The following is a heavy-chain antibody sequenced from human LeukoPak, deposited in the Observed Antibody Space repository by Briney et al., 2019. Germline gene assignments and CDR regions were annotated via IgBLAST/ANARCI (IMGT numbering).Heavy chain of an antibody. CDR2: INSDGST. Sequence: GGSLRLSCAASGFSVTSNYMSWVRQAPGKGLQWVSVINSDGSTYYADSVKGRFTISRDNAKNSLYLQMNSLRAEDTAVYYCARDGSSSWYPANPIDYWGQGTLVTISS. V-gene: IGHV3-66*01. D-gene: IGHD6-13*01. CDR1: GFSVTSNY. CDR3: ARDGSSSWYPANPIDY. J-gene: IGHJ4*02.